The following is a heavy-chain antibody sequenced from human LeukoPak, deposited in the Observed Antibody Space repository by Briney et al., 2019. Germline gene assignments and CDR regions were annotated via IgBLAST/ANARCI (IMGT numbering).Heavy chain of an antibody. J-gene: IGHJ5*02. CDR3: ARGPSSISWYFRNWFDP. V-gene: IGHV4-34*01. Sequence: SETLSLTCAVYGGSFSGYYWSWIRQPPGKGLEWIGEINHSGSTNYNPSLKSRVTTSVDTSKNQFSLKLSSVTAADTAVYYCARGPSSISWYFRNWFDPWGQGTLVTVSS. CDR2: INHSGST. D-gene: IGHD6-13*01. CDR1: GGSFSGYY.